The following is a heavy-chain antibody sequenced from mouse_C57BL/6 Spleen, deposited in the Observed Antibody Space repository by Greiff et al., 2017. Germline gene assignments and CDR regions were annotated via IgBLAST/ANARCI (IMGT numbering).Heavy chain of an antibody. V-gene: IGHV1-61*01. CDR1: GYTFTSYW. D-gene: IGHD2-2*01. CDR3: ARADGYHYFDY. CDR2: IYPSDSET. Sequence: QVQLQPGAELVRPGSSVKLSCKASGYTFTSYWMDWVKQRPGQGLEWIGNIYPSDSETHYNQKFKDKATLTVDKSSSTAYMQLSSLTSEDSAVYYCARADGYHYFDYWGQGTTLTVSS. J-gene: IGHJ2*01.